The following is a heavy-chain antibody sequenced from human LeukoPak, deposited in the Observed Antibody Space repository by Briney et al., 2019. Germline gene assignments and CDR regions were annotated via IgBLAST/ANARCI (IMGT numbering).Heavy chain of an antibody. CDR2: IYSSGST. CDR3: ARDPGYCSGGSCRLSVRYYYYGMDV. V-gene: IGHV4-39*07. CDR1: GGSISSYY. J-gene: IGHJ6*02. Sequence: SETLSLTCTVSGGSISSYYWSWIRQPPGEGLEWIGTIYSSGSTYYNPSLKSRVTISIDTSKNQFSLKLSSVTAADTAVYYCARDPGYCSGGSCRLSVRYYYYGMDVWGQGTTVTVSS. D-gene: IGHD2-15*01.